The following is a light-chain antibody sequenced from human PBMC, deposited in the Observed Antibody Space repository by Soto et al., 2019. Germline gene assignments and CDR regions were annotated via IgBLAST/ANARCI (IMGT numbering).Light chain of an antibody. V-gene: IGLV4-69*01. J-gene: IGLJ3*02. Sequence: QAVVTQSPSASASLGASVKLTCTLSSGHSSYDIAWHQQQPEKGPRYLMKLNSDGSHNKGDGIPDRFSGSSSGAERYLTISSLQSEDEADYYCQTWGAGIRVFGGGTKLTVL. CDR3: QTWGAGIRV. CDR2: LNSDGSH. CDR1: SGHSSYD.